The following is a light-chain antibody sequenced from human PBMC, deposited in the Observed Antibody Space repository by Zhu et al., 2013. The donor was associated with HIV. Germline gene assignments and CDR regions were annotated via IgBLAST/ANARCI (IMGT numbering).Light chain of an antibody. Sequence: QSVLTQPPSVSAAPGQKVTISCSGSSSNIGNNYVSRYQQFPGTAPKLLIFDNYKRPSGIPGRFSASKSGTSATLGITGLQTGDEADYHCATWDSSLSVVVFGGGTTLTVL. V-gene: IGLV1-51*01. CDR3: ATWDSSLSVVV. CDR2: DNY. CDR1: SSNIGNNY. J-gene: IGLJ2*01.